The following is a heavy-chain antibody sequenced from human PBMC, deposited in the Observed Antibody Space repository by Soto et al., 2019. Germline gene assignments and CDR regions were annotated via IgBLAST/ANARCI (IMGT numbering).Heavy chain of an antibody. J-gene: IGHJ5*02. CDR1: GGSISSGGYS. V-gene: IGHV4-30-2*01. CDR2: IYHSGST. D-gene: IGHD3-22*01. CDR3: ARAGLYYYVSSGYSPPNWFDP. Sequence: SETLSLTCAVSGGSISSGGYSWSWIRQPPGKGLEWIGYIYHSGSTYYNPSLKSRVTISVDRSKNQFSLKLSSVTAADTAVYYCARAGLYYYVSSGYSPPNWFDPWGQGTLVPVSS.